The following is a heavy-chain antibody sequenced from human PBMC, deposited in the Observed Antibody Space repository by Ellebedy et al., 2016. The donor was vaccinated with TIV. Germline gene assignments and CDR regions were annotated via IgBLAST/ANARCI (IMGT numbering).Heavy chain of an antibody. D-gene: IGHD4-17*01. CDR3: ARGINYGDYPFDY. CDR1: GFTFSSYA. V-gene: IGHV3-30*04. CDR2: ISYDGSNK. J-gene: IGHJ4*02. Sequence: GESLKISXAASGFTFSSYAMHWVRQAPGKGLEWVAVISYDGSNKYYADSVKGRFTISRDNSKNTLYLQMNSLRAEDTAVYYCARGINYGDYPFDYWGQGTLVTVSS.